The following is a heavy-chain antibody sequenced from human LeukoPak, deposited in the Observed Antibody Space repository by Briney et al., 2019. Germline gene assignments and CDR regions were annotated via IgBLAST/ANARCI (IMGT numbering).Heavy chain of an antibody. V-gene: IGHV3-53*01. Sequence: GGSLRLSCAASGLTASSSYMSWGRQAPGGGGEWVSIIYNDDSTYYAHSMKGRFTISRDNSKNTLYLQVNSLGAEDTAMYYCTRNILFAFDIWGQGTMVTVSS. CDR1: GLTASSSY. J-gene: IGHJ3*02. CDR2: IYNDDST. CDR3: TRNILFAFDI.